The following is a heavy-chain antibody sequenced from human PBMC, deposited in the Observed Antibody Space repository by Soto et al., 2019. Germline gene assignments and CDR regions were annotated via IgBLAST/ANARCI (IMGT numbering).Heavy chain of an antibody. CDR2: FDPEEADI. CDR1: GDTLSNLA. CDR3: ATEPRPTMTTGYFDP. J-gene: IGHJ5*02. Sequence: QVQLIQSGAEVKKPGASVKVSCKVSGDTLSNLAIHWVRQAPGKGLEWVGGFDPEEADIIYAQNFQDRVTVTEDTSTHTGYLEVRSLTFEDTAIYYCATEPRPTMTTGYFDPWGQGTLVTVSS. D-gene: IGHD4-17*01. V-gene: IGHV1-24*01.